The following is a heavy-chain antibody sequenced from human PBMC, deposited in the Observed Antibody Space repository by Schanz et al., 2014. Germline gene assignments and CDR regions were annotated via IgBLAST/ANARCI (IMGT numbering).Heavy chain of an antibody. CDR1: GFTFSSYA. J-gene: IGHJ4*02. CDR2: ISGGGGTT. Sequence: EVQLLESGGGLVQPGGSLRLSCAASGFTFSSYAMSWVRQAPGKGLEWVSAISGGGGTTYYADSVKGRFTISRDNAKNSLYLEMNSLRAEDTALYYCARKVVATIGGYYDNWGQGTLVIVSS. V-gene: IGHV3-23*01. CDR3: ARKVVATIGGYYDN. D-gene: IGHD5-12*01.